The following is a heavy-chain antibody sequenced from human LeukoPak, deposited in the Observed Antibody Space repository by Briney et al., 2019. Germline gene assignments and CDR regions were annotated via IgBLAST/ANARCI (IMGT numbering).Heavy chain of an antibody. J-gene: IGHJ6*03. CDR1: GYTFTGYY. D-gene: IGHD2-21*02. CDR3: ARGVTGRGFYYYMDI. V-gene: IGHV1-2*02. Sequence: ASVKVSCKASGYTFTGYYIQWVRQAPGQGLEWMGWINPHSGGTNYAQDVQGRVTMTRDTSISTAYMELSSLRPDDTAVHSCARGVTGRGFYYYMDIWGNGTTVTISS. CDR2: INPHSGGT.